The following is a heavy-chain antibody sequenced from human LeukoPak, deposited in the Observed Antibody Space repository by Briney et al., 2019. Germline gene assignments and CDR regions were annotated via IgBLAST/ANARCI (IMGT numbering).Heavy chain of an antibody. CDR3: AKDLSEQLIPFDY. V-gene: IGHV3-23*01. J-gene: IGHJ4*02. CDR1: GFTFSSYA. Sequence: GGSLRLSCAASGFTFSSYAVSWVRQAPGKGLEWVSAISGSGGSTYYADSVKGRFTISRDNSKNTLYLQMNSLRAEDTAVYYCAKDLSEQLIPFDYWGQGTLVTVSS. CDR2: ISGSGGST. D-gene: IGHD6-19*01.